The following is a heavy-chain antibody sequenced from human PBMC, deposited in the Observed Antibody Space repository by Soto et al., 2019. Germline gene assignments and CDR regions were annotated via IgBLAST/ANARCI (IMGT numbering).Heavy chain of an antibody. CDR2: ISWNSGSI. J-gene: IGHJ3*02. V-gene: IGHV3-9*01. Sequence: GGSLRLSCAASGFTVSSNYMSWVRQAPGKGLEWVSGISWNSGSIGYADSVKGRFTISRDNAKNSLYLQMNSLRAEDTALYYCARGDAFDIWGQGTMVTVSS. CDR1: GFTVSSNY. CDR3: ARGDAFDI. D-gene: IGHD3-16*01.